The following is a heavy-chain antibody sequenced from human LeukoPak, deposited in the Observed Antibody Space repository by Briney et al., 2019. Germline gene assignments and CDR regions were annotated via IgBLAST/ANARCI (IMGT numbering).Heavy chain of an antibody. CDR3: ASSHMLQYCSRTNCGREFDC. D-gene: IGHD2-2*01. V-gene: IGHV4-39*07. CDR2: IYYSGST. Sequence: PSETLSLTCTVSGGSISSSSCYWGWIRQPPGKGLEWIGSIYYSGSTYYNPSLKSRVTISVDTSKNQFSLKLSSVTAADTAVYYCASSHMLQYCSRTNCGREFDCWGQGTLVTVSS. J-gene: IGHJ4*02. CDR1: GGSISSSSCY.